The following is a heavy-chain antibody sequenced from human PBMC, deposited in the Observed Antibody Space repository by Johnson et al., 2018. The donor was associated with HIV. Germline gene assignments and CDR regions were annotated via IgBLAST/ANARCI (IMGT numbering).Heavy chain of an antibody. J-gene: IGHJ3*02. CDR1: GFTFSSYA. D-gene: IGHD4-17*01. CDR3: ARGGYGEVFDI. V-gene: IGHV3-48*01. Sequence: VQLVESGGGLVQPGGSLRLSCAASGFTFSSYAMHWVRQAPGKGLAWVSYISSSGSTIYYADSVKGRFTISRDNSKNTLYLQMNSLRAEDTAVYYCARGGYGEVFDIWGQGTMVTVSS. CDR2: ISSSGSTI.